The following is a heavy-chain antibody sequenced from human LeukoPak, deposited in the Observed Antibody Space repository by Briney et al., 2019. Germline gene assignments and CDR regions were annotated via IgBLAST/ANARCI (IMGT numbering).Heavy chain of an antibody. CDR3: ARGYSGYDYYYYYYMDV. J-gene: IGHJ6*03. D-gene: IGHD5-12*01. V-gene: IGHV1-18*01. Sequence: ASLKVSCKASGYTFTSYGISWVRQAPGQGLEWMGWISAYNGNTNYAQKFQGRVTMTRNTSIRTAYMELSSLRSEDTAVYYCARGYSGYDYYYYYYMDVWGKGTTVTVSS. CDR1: GYTFTSYG. CDR2: ISAYNGNT.